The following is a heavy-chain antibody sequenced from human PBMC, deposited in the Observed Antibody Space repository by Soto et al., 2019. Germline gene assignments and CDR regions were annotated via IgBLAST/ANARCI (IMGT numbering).Heavy chain of an antibody. CDR3: ARRRVANWFDP. D-gene: IGHD5-12*01. V-gene: IGHV4-39*01. J-gene: IGHJ5*02. CDR2: IYYSRST. Sequence: PSETLSLTCTVSGGSISSSSYYWGWIRQPPGKGLEWIGSIYYSRSTYYNPSLKSRVTISVDTSKNQFSLKLSSVPAADTAVYYCARRRVANWFDPWGQGTLVT. CDR1: GGSISSSSYY.